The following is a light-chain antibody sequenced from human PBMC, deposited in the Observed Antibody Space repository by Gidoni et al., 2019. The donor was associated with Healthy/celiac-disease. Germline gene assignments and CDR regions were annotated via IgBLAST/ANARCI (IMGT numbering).Light chain of an antibody. Sequence: DIKMTQSPYSQSASVGDRVTITCQASQDISNYLNWYQQKPGQAPKLLIYDASNLETGVPSRFSGSGSGTDFTFTISSLQPEDIATYYCQQYDNLPWTFGQGTKVEIK. CDR3: QQYDNLPWT. CDR1: QDISNY. V-gene: IGKV1-33*01. J-gene: IGKJ1*01. CDR2: DAS.